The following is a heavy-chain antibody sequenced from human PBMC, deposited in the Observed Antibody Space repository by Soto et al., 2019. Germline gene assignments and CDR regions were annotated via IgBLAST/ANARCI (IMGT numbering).Heavy chain of an antibody. D-gene: IGHD3-9*01. V-gene: IGHV3-30-3*01. CDR1: GFTFSSYA. Sequence: PGGSLRLSCAASGFTFSSYAMHWVRQAPGKGLEWVAVISYDGSNKYYADSVKGRFTISSDNSKNTLYLQMNSLRAEDTAVYYCARDYSSVLRYFDWLTKDPGTDFDYWGQGTLVTVSS. J-gene: IGHJ4*02. CDR3: ARDYSSVLRYFDWLTKDPGTDFDY. CDR2: ISYDGSNK.